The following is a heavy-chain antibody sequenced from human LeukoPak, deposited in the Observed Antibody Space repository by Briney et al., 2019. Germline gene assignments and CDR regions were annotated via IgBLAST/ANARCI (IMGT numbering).Heavy chain of an antibody. Sequence: SETLSLTCNVSGGSISSYYWSWIRQPPGKGLEWIGYIYYSGSTNYNPSLKSRVTISVDTSKNQFSLKLSSVTAADTAVYYCARAYSYGYSYFDYWGQGTLVTVSS. CDR1: GGSISSYY. CDR3: ARAYSYGYSYFDY. V-gene: IGHV4-59*01. J-gene: IGHJ4*02. CDR2: IYYSGST. D-gene: IGHD5-18*01.